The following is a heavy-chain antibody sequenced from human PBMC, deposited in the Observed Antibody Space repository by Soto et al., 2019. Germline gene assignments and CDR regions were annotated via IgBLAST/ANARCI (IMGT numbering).Heavy chain of an antibody. J-gene: IGHJ1*01. CDR2: IKSKTDGGTT. CDR1: GFTFSNAW. Sequence: GGSLRLSCAASGFTFSNAWMSWVRQAPGKGLEWVGRIKSKTDGGTTDYAAPVKGRFTISRDDSKNTLYLQMNSLKTEDTAVYYCTTLLPNCSGGSCYGARYGRVLDIWGQGTLVTVSS. D-gene: IGHD2-15*01. CDR3: TTLLPNCSGGSCYGARYGRVLDI. V-gene: IGHV3-15*01.